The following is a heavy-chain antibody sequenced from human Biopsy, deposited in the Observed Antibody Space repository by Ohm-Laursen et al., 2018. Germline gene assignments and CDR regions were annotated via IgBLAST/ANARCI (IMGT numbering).Heavy chain of an antibody. Sequence: SLRLSCAATGFTFSDYYMSWARQAPGKGLEWVSYISGTGGSLDYADSVKGRFTISRDNAKNSLYLQINSLRAEDTAVYYCARDLSFGTVSDNWGQGILVTVSS. D-gene: IGHD1/OR15-1a*01. CDR2: ISGTGGSL. J-gene: IGHJ4*02. CDR3: ARDLSFGTVSDN. V-gene: IGHV3-11*01. CDR1: GFTFSDYY.